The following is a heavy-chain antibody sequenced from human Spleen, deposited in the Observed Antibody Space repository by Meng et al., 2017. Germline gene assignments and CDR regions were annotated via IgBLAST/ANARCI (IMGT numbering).Heavy chain of an antibody. Sequence: GRLVESGGGLAKPGGSLRLSCVASGFSFTDAWMSWVRQAPGKGLEWVGRIKSNSDGGTTDYAAPVKGRFTVSRDDSKNTLYLQMNSLITEDTAVYFCATGAAAADHWGQGTLVTSPQ. D-gene: IGHD6-13*01. CDR2: IKSNSDGGTT. V-gene: IGHV3-15*01. CDR3: ATGAAAADH. J-gene: IGHJ4*02. CDR1: GFSFTDAW.